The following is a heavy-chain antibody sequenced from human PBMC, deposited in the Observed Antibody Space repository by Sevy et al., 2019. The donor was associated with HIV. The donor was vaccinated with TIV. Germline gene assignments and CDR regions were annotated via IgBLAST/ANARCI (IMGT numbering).Heavy chain of an antibody. J-gene: IGHJ4*02. V-gene: IGHV3-33*01. CDR3: ARGGDFNDRSAKRDFDY. D-gene: IGHD3-22*01. Sequence: GGSLRLSCAASGFTFSNYGMHWVRQAPGKGLEWVAVIWNDRSNKYYADSVKGRFNISRDNSKNTLYLQMNSLRVEDTAVYFCARGGDFNDRSAKRDFDYWGQGTLVTVS. CDR2: IWNDRSNK. CDR1: GFTFSNYG.